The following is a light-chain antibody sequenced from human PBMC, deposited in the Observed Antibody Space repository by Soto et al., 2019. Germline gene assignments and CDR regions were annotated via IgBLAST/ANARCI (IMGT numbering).Light chain of an antibody. CDR3: ATWDVSLSGYWV. Sequence: QSVLTQPPSASGAPGQRVTISCSGSWSNIGSNPVHWYQQVPGAAPKLLIYGNGQRASGVPDRFSDSKSDTSASLVISGLQSEDEGDYYCATWDVSLSGYWVFGGGTKLTVL. V-gene: IGLV1-44*01. J-gene: IGLJ3*02. CDR2: GNG. CDR1: WSNIGSNP.